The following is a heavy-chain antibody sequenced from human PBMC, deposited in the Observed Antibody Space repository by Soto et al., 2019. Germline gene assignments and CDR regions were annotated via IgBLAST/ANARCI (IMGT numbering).Heavy chain of an antibody. J-gene: IGHJ4*02. D-gene: IGHD3-22*01. CDR1: GGSISSGGYY. V-gene: IGHV4-31*03. CDR3: ARIHLNPDSSGYYYPSY. CDR2: IYYSGST. Sequence: HVQLQESGPGLVKPSQTLSLTCTVSGGSISSGGYYWSWIRQHPGKGLEWIWYIYYSGSTYYNPSLKSRATISVDTSKNQFSLKLSSVTAADTAVYYWARIHLNPDSSGYYYPSYWGQGTLVTVSS.